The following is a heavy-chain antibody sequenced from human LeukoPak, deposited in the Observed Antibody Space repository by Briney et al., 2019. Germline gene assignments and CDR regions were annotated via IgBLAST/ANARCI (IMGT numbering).Heavy chain of an antibody. CDR2: IIPIFGTA. D-gene: IGHD5-24*01. CDR1: GGTLSSYA. CDR3: ARYSDGYNTFDY. J-gene: IGHJ4*02. V-gene: IGHV1-69*13. Sequence: ASVKVSCKASGGTLSSYAISWVRQAPGQGLEWMGGIIPIFGTANYAQKFQGRVTITADESTSTAYMELSSLRSEDTAVYYCARYSDGYNTFDYWGQGTLVTVSS.